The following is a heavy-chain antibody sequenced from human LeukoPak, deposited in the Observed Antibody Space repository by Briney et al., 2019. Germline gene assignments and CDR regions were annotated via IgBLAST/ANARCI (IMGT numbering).Heavy chain of an antibody. CDR3: ARRGRELWGSGRPLVKGHYYYYYMDV. CDR1: GFTFSSYA. J-gene: IGHJ6*03. Sequence: GRSLRLSCAASGFTFSSYAMHWVRQAPGKGLEWVAVISYDGSNKYYADSVKGRFTISRDNAKNSLYLQMNSLRAEDTAVYYCARRGRELWGSGRPLVKGHYYYYYMDVWGKGTTVTVSS. CDR2: ISYDGSNK. V-gene: IGHV3-30*04. D-gene: IGHD3-10*01.